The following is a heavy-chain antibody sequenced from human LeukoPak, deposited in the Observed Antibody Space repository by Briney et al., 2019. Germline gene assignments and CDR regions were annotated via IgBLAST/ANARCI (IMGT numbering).Heavy chain of an antibody. D-gene: IGHD3-3*01. CDR3: ARGSVLRFLEWLPPWAFDI. Sequence: ASVKVSCKASGYTFTGYYIHWVRQATGQGLEWMGWMNPNSGNTGYAQKFQGRVTITRNTSISTAYMELSSLRSEDTAVYYCARGSVLRFLEWLPPWAFDIWGQGTMVTVSS. CDR2: MNPNSGNT. CDR1: GYTFTGYY. V-gene: IGHV1-8*03. J-gene: IGHJ3*02.